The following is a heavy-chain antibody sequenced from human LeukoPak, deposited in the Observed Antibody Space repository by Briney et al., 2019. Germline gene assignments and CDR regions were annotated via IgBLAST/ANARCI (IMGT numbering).Heavy chain of an antibody. J-gene: IGHJ4*02. CDR3: ARESRQWLVLGGVDY. D-gene: IGHD6-19*01. CDR2: ISRSGQNI. Sequence: GGSLRLSCAASGFTFSNYAMTWVRQPPGKGLQWVSSISRSGQNIDHADSVNGRFSISRDNAKNSLYLQMNSLRAEDTAVYYCARESRQWLVLGGVDYWGQGTLVTVSS. CDR1: GFTFSNYA. V-gene: IGHV3-21*01.